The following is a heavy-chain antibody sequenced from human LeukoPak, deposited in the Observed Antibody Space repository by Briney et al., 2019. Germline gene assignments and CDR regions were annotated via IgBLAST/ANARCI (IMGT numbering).Heavy chain of an antibody. Sequence: SETLSLTCTVSGGSISSSSYWWGWIRQPPGKGLEWIGYIYYSGGTNYNPSLKSRVTISVDTSKNQFSLKLISVTAADTAVYYCARHVAGGDFWGPDYWGQGTLVTVSS. V-gene: IGHV4-61*05. CDR2: IYYSGGT. CDR3: ARHVAGGDFWGPDY. D-gene: IGHD2-21*01. CDR1: GGSISSSSYW. J-gene: IGHJ4*02.